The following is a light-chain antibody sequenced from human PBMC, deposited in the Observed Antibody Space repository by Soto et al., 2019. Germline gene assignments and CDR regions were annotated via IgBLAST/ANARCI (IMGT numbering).Light chain of an antibody. V-gene: IGKV1-39*01. Sequence: DIPMTQSPSSLSASVGDRVTLSCRASQSISSYLNWYQQKPGKAPKLLIYAASSLQSGVPSRFSGSGSGTEFTLTISSLQPEDFATYYCQQSYSTHARTFGGGTKVEIK. J-gene: IGKJ4*02. CDR2: AAS. CDR1: QSISSY. CDR3: QQSYSTHART.